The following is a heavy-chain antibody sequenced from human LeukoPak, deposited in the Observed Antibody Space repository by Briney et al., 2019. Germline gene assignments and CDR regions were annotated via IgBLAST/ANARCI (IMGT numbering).Heavy chain of an antibody. CDR1: GVTFSDYY. Sequence: PGGSLRLSCQAAGVTFSDYYMSWIRQAPGKGLEWIAYISGPGYPIYHADSVKGRFTISRDNAERSLYLQMNSLRVEDTAVYYCASVVGASLTIRFDLWGPGTLATVSS. V-gene: IGHV3-11*01. J-gene: IGHJ4*02. D-gene: IGHD2-15*01. CDR2: ISGPGYPI. CDR3: ASVVGASLTIRFDL.